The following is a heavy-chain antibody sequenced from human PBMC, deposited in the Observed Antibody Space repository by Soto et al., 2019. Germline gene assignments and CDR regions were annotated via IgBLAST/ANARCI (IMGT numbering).Heavy chain of an antibody. V-gene: IGHV3-33*01. D-gene: IGHD1-26*01. CDR1: GFTFSTYG. CDR2: IWNDGSNK. J-gene: IGHJ4*02. CDR3: ARAGGPFDY. Sequence: QVQLVESGGGVVQPGRSLRLSCAASGFTFSTYGMHWVRQAPGKGLDWVAVIWNDGSNKYYGDSVKGRFTISRDNSKNTLYLHMNSLRADDTAVYYCARAGGPFDYWGQGTLVTVSS.